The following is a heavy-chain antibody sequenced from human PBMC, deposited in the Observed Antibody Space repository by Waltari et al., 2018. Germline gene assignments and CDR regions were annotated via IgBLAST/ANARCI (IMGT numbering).Heavy chain of an antibody. CDR3: TKDVTAAGSAQFDY. D-gene: IGHD6-13*01. J-gene: IGHJ4*02. Sequence: EVQVVESGGGLVQPGRSLRVSWAPSGFTLDDYAMHWVRQGPGKGLEWVAVISLNSGWIGYAYSVKGRFTISRDNAKNFLHLQMNSLRAEDMALYYCTKDVTAAGSAQFDYWGQGTLVSVSS. CDR1: GFTLDDYA. V-gene: IGHV3-9*03. CDR2: ISLNSGWI.